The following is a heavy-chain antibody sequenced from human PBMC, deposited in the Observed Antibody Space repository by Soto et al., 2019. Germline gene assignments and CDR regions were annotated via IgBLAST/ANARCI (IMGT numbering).Heavy chain of an antibody. J-gene: IGHJ6*02. CDR2: INTDGSSA. CDR3: ARGYSSSWYHLAYYYGMDV. D-gene: IGHD6-13*01. V-gene: IGHV3-74*01. Sequence: GGSLRLSCAASGFTFSNYWMHWVRQAPGKGLVWVSRINTDGSSAGYADSVKGRFTISRENAKNSLYLQMNSLRAEDTAVYYCARGYSSSWYHLAYYYGMDVWGQGTTVTVSS. CDR1: GFTFSNYW.